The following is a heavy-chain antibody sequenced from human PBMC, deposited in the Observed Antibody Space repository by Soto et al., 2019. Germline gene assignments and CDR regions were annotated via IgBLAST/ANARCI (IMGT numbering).Heavy chain of an antibody. D-gene: IGHD1-7*01. CDR3: AREDEYITGTLDY. V-gene: IGHV3-30-3*01. CDR2: ISYDGSNK. CDR1: GFTFSSYA. J-gene: IGHJ4*02. Sequence: GSLRLSCAASGFTFSSYAMHWVRQAPGKGLEWVAVISYDGSNKYYADSVKGRFTISRDNSKNTLYLQMNSLRAEDTAVYYCAREDEYITGTLDYWGQGTLVTVSS.